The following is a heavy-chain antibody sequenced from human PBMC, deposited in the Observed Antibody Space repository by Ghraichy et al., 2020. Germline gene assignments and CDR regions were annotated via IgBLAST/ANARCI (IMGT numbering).Heavy chain of an antibody. CDR1: GFTFTSSA. Sequence: SVKVSCKASGFTFTSSAVQWVRQAHGQRLEWIGWIVVGSGNTNYAQKFQERITITRDMSTSTAYMELSSLRSEDTAVYYCAADDYGGNSDSYFDLWGRGTLVTVSS. CDR2: IVVGSGNT. V-gene: IGHV1-58*01. D-gene: IGHD4-23*01. CDR3: AADDYGGNSDSYFDL. J-gene: IGHJ2*01.